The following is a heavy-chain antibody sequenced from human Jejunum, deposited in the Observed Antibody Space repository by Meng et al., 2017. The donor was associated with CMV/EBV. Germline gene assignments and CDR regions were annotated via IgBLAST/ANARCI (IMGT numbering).Heavy chain of an antibody. CDR1: GFNFKDYW. CDR2: IRYDGGER. J-gene: IGHJ4*02. Sequence: LKISCAASGFNFKDYWMDWVRQAPGRGLEWVAHIRYDGGERYYVNSVEGRFFIYRDNARNTLYLQMNSLRGDDSAIYYCTRALDYWGQGTPVTVSS. CDR3: TRALDY. V-gene: IGHV3-7*04.